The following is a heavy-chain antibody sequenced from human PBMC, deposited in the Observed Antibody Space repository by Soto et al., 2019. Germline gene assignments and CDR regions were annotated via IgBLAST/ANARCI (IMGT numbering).Heavy chain of an antibody. D-gene: IGHD3-10*01. V-gene: IGHV1-2*02. Sequence: ASVKVSCKASGYTFTDNYLHWVRQAPGQGLEWMGWINPKSGGTDFAQKFQGRVNMTRDTAITTAYMELSRLRSDDTAVYYCARAYSGSGSPKFWGQGTLVTVSS. J-gene: IGHJ4*02. CDR2: INPKSGGT. CDR1: GYTFTDNY. CDR3: ARAYSGSGSPKF.